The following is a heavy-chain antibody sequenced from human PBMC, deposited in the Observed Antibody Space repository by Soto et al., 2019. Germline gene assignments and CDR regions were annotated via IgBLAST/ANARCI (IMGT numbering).Heavy chain of an antibody. D-gene: IGHD1-26*01. J-gene: IGHJ4*02. V-gene: IGHV1-69*13. CDR1: GGTFSSYA. CDR2: IIPIFGTA. CDR3: ARAVVGATREYYFDY. Sequence: GPPVKVSCRASGGTFSSYAISWVRQAPGQGLEWMGGIIPIFGTANYAQKFQGRVTITADESTSTAYMELSSLRSEDTAVYYCARAVVGATREYYFDYWGQGTLVTVS.